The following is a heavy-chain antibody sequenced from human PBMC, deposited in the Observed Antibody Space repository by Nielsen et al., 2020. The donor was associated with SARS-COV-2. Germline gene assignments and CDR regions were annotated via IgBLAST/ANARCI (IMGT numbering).Heavy chain of an antibody. V-gene: IGHV4-59*01. CDR2: IYYSGST. CDR3: ARDDFWSGKAGYYYYGMDV. J-gene: IGHJ6*02. D-gene: IGHD3-3*01. CDR1: GGSISSYY. Sequence: SETLSLTCTVSGGSISSYYWSWIRQPPGKGLEWIGYIYYSGSTNYNPSLKSRVTISVDTSKNQFSLKLSSVTAADTAVYYCARDDFWSGKAGYYYYGMDVWGQGTTVTVSS.